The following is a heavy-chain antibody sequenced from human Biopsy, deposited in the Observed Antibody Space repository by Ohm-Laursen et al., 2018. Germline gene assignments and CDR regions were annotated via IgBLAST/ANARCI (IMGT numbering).Heavy chain of an antibody. J-gene: IGHJ4*02. CDR1: GVSISVDGYY. CDR3: ATFRASWDTTQGGDY. CDR2: IYHSGTT. Sequence: TLSLTCTVSGVSISVDGYYWAWIRQLPGKGLDWLGYIYHSGTTYYNPSLKSRLTMSVDTSKNEFSLRLRSVTAADPAVYFCATFRASWDTTQGGDYWGQGTLVTVSS. D-gene: IGHD1-26*01. V-gene: IGHV4-31*03.